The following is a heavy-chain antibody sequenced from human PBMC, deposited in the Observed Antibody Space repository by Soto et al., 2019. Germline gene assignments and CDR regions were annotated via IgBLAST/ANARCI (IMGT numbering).Heavy chain of an antibody. D-gene: IGHD1-20*01. CDR2: ISAYNGNT. Sequence: GASVKVSCKASGYTFTSYGISWVRQAPGQGLEWMGWISAYNGNTNYAQKLQGRVTMTTDTSTSTAYMELRSLRSDDTAVYYCAHGLGWGVYNYFTYYYYGMELWGQGTSVNVSS. CDR3: AHGLGWGVYNYFTYYYYGMEL. V-gene: IGHV1-18*01. CDR1: GYTFTSYG. J-gene: IGHJ6*01.